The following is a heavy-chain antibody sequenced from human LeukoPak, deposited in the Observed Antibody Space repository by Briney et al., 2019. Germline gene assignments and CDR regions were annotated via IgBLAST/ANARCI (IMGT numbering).Heavy chain of an antibody. CDR3: AATYYYGSGSYSAFDY. Sequence: PSETLSLTCAVYGGSFGGYYWSWIRQPPGKGLAWIGQINHSGSTDYNPSLKSRVTISVDTSKNQFSLKLSSVTAADTAVYYCAATYYYGSGSYSAFDYWGQGTLVTVSS. D-gene: IGHD3-10*01. J-gene: IGHJ4*02. CDR1: GGSFGGYY. CDR2: INHSGST. V-gene: IGHV4-34*01.